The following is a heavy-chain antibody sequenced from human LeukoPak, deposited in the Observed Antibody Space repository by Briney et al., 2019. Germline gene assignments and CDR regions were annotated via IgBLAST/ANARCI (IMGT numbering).Heavy chain of an antibody. CDR2: IIPIVGVT. CDR1: GGTFSSYT. J-gene: IGHJ4*02. CDR3: ARHPRAHPFDY. V-gene: IGHV1-69*02. Sequence: GASVKVSCKASGGTFSSYTTSWVRQAPGQGLEWMGRIIPIVGVTNYAQKFQGSVTITADKSTSTAYMELSSLRSEDTAVYYCARHPRAHPFDYWGQGTLVTVSS.